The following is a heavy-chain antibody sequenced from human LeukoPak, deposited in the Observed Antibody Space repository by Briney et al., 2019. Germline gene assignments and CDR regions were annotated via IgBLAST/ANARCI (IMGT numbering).Heavy chain of an antibody. Sequence: GGSLRLSCAASGFTFSSYGMSWVRQAPGKGLEWVSAISGSGINTYYADSVKGRFTISRDNSKNTLYLQMNSLRAEDTAVYYCARIGHYSSGYSYWGQGTLVTVSS. D-gene: IGHD3-22*01. J-gene: IGHJ4*02. CDR3: ARIGHYSSGYSY. CDR2: ISGSGINT. CDR1: GFTFSSYG. V-gene: IGHV3-23*01.